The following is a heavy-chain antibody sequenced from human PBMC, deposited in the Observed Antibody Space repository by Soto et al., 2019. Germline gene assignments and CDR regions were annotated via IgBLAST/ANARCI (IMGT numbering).Heavy chain of an antibody. J-gene: IGHJ4*02. Sequence: ASVKVSCKASGYTFTSYAFHWVRQAPGQRLEWMGWINAGNGDTKYSQKFQGRVTFTRDTSASTAYMELSSLRVEDTALYYCAKSGGYNWNFLDSWGQGTQVTVSS. D-gene: IGHD1-7*01. CDR3: AKSGGYNWNFLDS. CDR2: INAGNGDT. V-gene: IGHV1-3*01. CDR1: GYTFTSYA.